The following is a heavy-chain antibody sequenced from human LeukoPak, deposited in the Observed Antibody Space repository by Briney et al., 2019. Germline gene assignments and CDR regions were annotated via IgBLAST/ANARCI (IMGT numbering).Heavy chain of an antibody. CDR3: ARDNAFDF. CDR2: ISSGSSSI. Sequence: GGSLRLSCAASGFTFSSYAMSWVRQAPGKGLEWVSSISSGSSSIYYADSLKGRFTISRDNAKNSLYLQMNSLGAEDTAVYYCARDNAFDFWGQGTVATVSS. J-gene: IGHJ3*01. CDR1: GFTFSSYA. V-gene: IGHV3-21*01.